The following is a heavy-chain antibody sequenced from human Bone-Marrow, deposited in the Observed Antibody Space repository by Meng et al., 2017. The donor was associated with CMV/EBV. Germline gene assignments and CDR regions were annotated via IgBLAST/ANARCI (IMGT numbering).Heavy chain of an antibody. CDR1: GGTFSSYT. CDR3: ARRTTAMGGFNY. CDR2: IIPIFGTT. V-gene: IGHV1-69*05. Sequence: SVKVSCKASGGTFSSYTISWVRQAPGQGLEWMGRIIPIFGTTNYAQKFQGRVTITTDESTSTAYMELSSLRSEDTAVYYCARRTTAMGGFNYWGQGTLVTVSS. D-gene: IGHD5-18*01. J-gene: IGHJ4*02.